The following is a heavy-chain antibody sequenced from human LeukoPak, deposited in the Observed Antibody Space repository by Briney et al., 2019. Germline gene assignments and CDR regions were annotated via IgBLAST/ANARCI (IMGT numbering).Heavy chain of an antibody. Sequence: SGGSLRLSCAASGFTFSSYSMNWVRQAPGKGLEWVSSISSSSYIYYADSVKGRFTISRDNAKNSLYLQMNSLRAEDTAVYYCAREVESNSFDYWGQGTLVTVSS. CDR2: ISSSSYI. J-gene: IGHJ4*02. CDR3: AREVESNSFDY. CDR1: GFTFSSYS. V-gene: IGHV3-21*01. D-gene: IGHD3-3*01.